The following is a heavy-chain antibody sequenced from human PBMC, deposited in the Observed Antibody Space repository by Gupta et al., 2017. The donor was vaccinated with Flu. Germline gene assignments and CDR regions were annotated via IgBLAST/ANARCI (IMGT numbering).Heavy chain of an antibody. CDR3: VRVSYRNIWSHDVFFV. J-gene: IGHJ3*01. D-gene: IGHD6-13*01. CDR1: GDSVSSNRPD. Sequence: QVQLQQSGPGLVKHSQTLSLTCVISGDSVSSNRPDWNWIRQSPSRCLECLGRTYFSSKWLDDYAVSLQSRLTINPPTTQNQFSLQLNSVTPEDTAVYYCVRVSYRNIWSHDVFFVWGQGTMVTVSS. V-gene: IGHV6-1*01. CDR2: TYFSSKWLD.